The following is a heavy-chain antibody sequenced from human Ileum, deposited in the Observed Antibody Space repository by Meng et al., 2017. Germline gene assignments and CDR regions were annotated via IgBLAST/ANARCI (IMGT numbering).Heavy chain of an antibody. CDR2: MYFSGST. D-gene: IGHD3-22*01. J-gene: IGHJ4*02. CDR3: ARGHYDKYFDS. Sequence: QGRLQESGPGLVRPPETLSITCTISGGSVNTGSYYWSWIRQPPGKGLEWIGYMYFSGSTKYNASLKSRVSISVDTSKKQFSLNLTSVTAADTAVYYCARGHYDKYFDSWGQGTLVTVSS. CDR1: GGSVNTGSYY. V-gene: IGHV4-61*01.